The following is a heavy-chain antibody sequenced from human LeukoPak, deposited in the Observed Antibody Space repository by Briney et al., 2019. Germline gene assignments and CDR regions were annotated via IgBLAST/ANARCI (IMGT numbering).Heavy chain of an antibody. V-gene: IGHV3-21*01. CDR1: GFTFSSYS. D-gene: IGHD3-16*01. Sequence: GGSLRLSCAASGFTFSSYSMNWVRQAPGKGLEWVSSISSSSSYIYYADSVKGRFTISRDNAKNSLFLQMNSVRAEDTAVYYCARDRYPLGSYAPPFDYWGQGTLVTVSS. CDR2: ISSSSSYI. J-gene: IGHJ4*02. CDR3: ARDRYPLGSYAPPFDY.